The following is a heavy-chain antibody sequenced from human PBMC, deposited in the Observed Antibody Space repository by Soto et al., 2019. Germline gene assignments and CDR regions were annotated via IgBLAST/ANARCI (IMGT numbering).Heavy chain of an antibody. D-gene: IGHD6-13*01. J-gene: IGHJ4*02. CDR2: ISLNSGSI. Sequence: GESLRLSCAASGFTFDGYAIRWVRQAPGKGVEGVASISLNSGSIGYAASVKGRFTISRDNAKNSLSLQMNSLRAEDTALYYCVKDKWYNNTWYLDYWGQGTLVTVSS. V-gene: IGHV3-9*01. CDR1: GFTFDGYA. CDR3: VKDKWYNNTWYLDY.